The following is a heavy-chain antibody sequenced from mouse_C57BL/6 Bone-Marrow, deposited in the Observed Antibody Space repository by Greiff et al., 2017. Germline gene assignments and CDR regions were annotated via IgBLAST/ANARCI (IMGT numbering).Heavy chain of an antibody. CDR1: GYAFTNYL. CDR2: INPGSGGT. V-gene: IGHV1-54*01. CDR3: ARGFLYAMDY. J-gene: IGHJ4*01. Sequence: VQLQQSGAELVRPGTSVKVSCKASGYAFTNYLIEWVKQRPGQGLEWIGVINPGSGGTKYNEKFKGKATLTADKSSSTAYMQLSSLTSEDSAVYFCARGFLYAMDYWGQGTSVTVSS.